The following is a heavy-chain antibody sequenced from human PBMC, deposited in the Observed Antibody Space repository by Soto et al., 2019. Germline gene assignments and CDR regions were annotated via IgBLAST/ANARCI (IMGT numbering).Heavy chain of an antibody. D-gene: IGHD3-22*01. J-gene: IGHJ4*02. CDR1: GFTFSSYA. CDR3: AKGGPYYYDSSGYYDY. V-gene: IGHV3-23*01. CDR2: ISGSGGST. Sequence: EVQLLESGGGLVQPGGSLRLSCAASGFTFSSYAMSWVRQAPGKGLEWVSAISGSGGSTYYADSVKGRFTISRDNSNNTLSLHMNSLRAEDTAVYYCAKGGPYYYDSSGYYDYWGQGTLVTVSS.